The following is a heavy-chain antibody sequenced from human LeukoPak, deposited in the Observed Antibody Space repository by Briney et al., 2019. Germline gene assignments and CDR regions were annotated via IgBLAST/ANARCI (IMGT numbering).Heavy chain of an antibody. V-gene: IGHV3-23*01. CDR2: ISGSGGST. Sequence: GGSLRLSCAAPGFTFSSYAMSWVRQAPGKGLEWVSGISGSGGSTYYADSVKGRFTISRDNSKNTLYLQMNSLRAEDTAVYYCAKETTSGYGAFDIWGQGTMVTVSS. D-gene: IGHD3-22*01. J-gene: IGHJ3*02. CDR3: AKETTSGYGAFDI. CDR1: GFTFSSYA.